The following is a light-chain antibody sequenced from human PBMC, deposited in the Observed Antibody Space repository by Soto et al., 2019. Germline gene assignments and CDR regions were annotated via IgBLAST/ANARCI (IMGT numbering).Light chain of an antibody. CDR3: QQYGNSPRT. J-gene: IGKJ1*01. CDR2: GVS. CDR1: QSVKSSY. V-gene: IGKV3-20*01. Sequence: ETVLTQSPGTRSLSPGERATLSCRARQSVKSSYLAWYQQKPGQAPRLLIYGVSSRATGTPDRFSGSGSGTDFTLTISRLETEEFAVYYCQQYGNSPRTFGQGTKVEI.